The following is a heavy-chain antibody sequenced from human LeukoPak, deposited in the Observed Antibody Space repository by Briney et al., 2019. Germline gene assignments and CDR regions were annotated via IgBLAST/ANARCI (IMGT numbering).Heavy chain of an antibody. CDR3: AKERHHALGDYMDV. Sequence: PGGSLRLSCAASGFTFSSYWMHWVRQAPGKGLVWVSRINSDGSSTSYADSVKGRFTISRDNSKNTLYLHMNSLRAEDTAVYYCAKERHHALGDYMDVWGKGATVTVSS. V-gene: IGHV3-74*01. CDR2: INSDGSST. CDR1: GFTFSSYW. J-gene: IGHJ6*03.